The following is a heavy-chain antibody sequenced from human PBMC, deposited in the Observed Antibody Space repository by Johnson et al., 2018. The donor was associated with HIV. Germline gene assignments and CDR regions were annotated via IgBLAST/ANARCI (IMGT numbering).Heavy chain of an antibody. V-gene: IGHV3-49*04. CDR2: IRSKAYGGTT. J-gene: IGHJ3*02. CDR1: GFTFGDYA. Sequence: MLLVESGGGLVQPGRSLRLSCTASGFTFGDYAMSWVRQAPGKGLEWVGFIRSKAYGGTTEYAASVKGRFTISRDDSKNTAYLQMNSLKTEDTAVYYCTRRGYYDSSGYAFDIWGQGTMVTVSS. D-gene: IGHD3-22*01. CDR3: TRRGYYDSSGYAFDI.